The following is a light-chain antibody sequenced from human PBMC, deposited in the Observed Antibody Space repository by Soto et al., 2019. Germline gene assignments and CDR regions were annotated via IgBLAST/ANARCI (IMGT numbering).Light chain of an antibody. Sequence: DIQMTQAPSSLPASVGDRIIITCRTSQTIIRSLNWYQQKPGRAPKLLIYAISNLHSGVPSRFSGSGSGTDFTLNIDSLQPEDFATYICQQSHSTPWTFGQGTEVAI. CDR2: AIS. V-gene: IGKV1-39*01. J-gene: IGKJ1*01. CDR3: QQSHSTPWT. CDR1: QTIIRS.